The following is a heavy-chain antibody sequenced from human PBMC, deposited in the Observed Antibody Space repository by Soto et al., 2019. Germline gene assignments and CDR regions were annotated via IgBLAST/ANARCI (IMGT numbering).Heavy chain of an antibody. V-gene: IGHV1-46*01. J-gene: IGHJ4*02. Sequence: ASVKVSCKASGYTFTSYYMHWVRQAPGQGLEWMGIINPSGGSTSYAQKFQGRVTMIRDTSTSTVYMELSSLRSEDTAVYYCARLAGSWLPFDYWGQGTLVTVSS. D-gene: IGHD6-13*01. CDR2: INPSGGST. CDR1: GYTFTSYY. CDR3: ARLAGSWLPFDY.